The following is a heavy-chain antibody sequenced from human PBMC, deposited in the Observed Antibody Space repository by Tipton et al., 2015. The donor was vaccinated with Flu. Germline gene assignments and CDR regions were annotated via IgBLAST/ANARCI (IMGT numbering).Heavy chain of an antibody. CDR3: ARGRGIAAAGPCDY. Sequence: TLSLTCTVSGGSISSYYWSWIRQPPGKGLEWIGYIYYSGSTNYNPSLKSRVTISVDTSKNQFSLKLSSVTAADTAVYCCARGRGIAAAGPCDYWGQGTLVTVSS. CDR1: GGSISSYY. CDR2: IYYSGST. V-gene: IGHV4-59*01. D-gene: IGHD6-13*01. J-gene: IGHJ4*02.